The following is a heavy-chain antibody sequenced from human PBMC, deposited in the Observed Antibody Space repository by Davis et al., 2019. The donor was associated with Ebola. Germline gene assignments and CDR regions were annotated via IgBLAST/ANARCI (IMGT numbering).Heavy chain of an antibody. Sequence: GESLKISCAASGFSFSSYTMNWVRQAPGKGLEWVSSISSSGNYIYQTDSLKGRFIISRDNAKNSLYLQMNGLRAEDTAVYYCARRSGPDYWGQGTLVTVSS. D-gene: IGHD1-26*01. CDR3: ARRSGPDY. V-gene: IGHV3-21*01. CDR1: GFSFSSYT. J-gene: IGHJ4*02. CDR2: ISSSGNYI.